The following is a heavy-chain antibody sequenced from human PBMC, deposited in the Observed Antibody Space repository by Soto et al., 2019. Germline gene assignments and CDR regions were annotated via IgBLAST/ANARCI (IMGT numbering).Heavy chain of an antibody. V-gene: IGHV3-48*02. CDR3: VRDWAYAFDI. CDR1: GFIFSSYS. Sequence: EVQLVESGGGLVQPGGSLRLSCTASGFIFSSYSINWVRQAPGKGLEWVSYIHSSSTIIRYADSVKGRFTISRGNAKDSLYLQMNSLRDEDTAVYYCVRDWAYAFDIWGQGTTVTVTS. CDR2: IHSSSTII. D-gene: IGHD3-16*01. J-gene: IGHJ3*02.